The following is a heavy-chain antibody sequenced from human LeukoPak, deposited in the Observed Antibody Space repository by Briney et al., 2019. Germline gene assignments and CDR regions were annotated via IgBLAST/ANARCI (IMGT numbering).Heavy chain of an antibody. Sequence: GGSLRLSCAASGFTFSSYAMSWVRQAPGKGLEWVSAISGSGGSTYYADSVKGRFTISRDNSKNTLYLQMNSLRAEDTAVYYCAKNGPWYDDSSGYYYAYFDYWGQGTLVTVSS. V-gene: IGHV3-23*01. CDR1: GFTFSSYA. J-gene: IGHJ4*02. D-gene: IGHD3-22*01. CDR2: ISGSGGST. CDR3: AKNGPWYDDSSGYYYAYFDY.